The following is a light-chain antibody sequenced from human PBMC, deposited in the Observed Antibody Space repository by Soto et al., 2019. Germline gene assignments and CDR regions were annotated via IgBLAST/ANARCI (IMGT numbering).Light chain of an antibody. V-gene: IGKV3-15*01. CDR1: QSVSSN. Sequence: ILVTQSPAALSVSPGERATVSCRASQSVSSNLAWYQQKPGQAPRLLIYGASTRATGIPARFSGSGSGTEFTITISSMKSEDFEVYSCQKYNKCTRCKFGQGT. CDR3: QKYNKCTRCK. CDR2: GAS. J-gene: IGKJ1*01.